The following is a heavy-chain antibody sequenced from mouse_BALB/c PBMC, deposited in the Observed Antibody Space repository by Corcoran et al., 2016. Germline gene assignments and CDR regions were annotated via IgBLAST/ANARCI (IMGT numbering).Heavy chain of an antibody. Sequence: QIQLVQSGPELKKPGETVKISCKASGYTFTNFGMNWVKQAQGKGLMWMGWINTNTGKTTYADDFKGRFAFSLETSASTANLQINNLKNEDTATYFCAREPRAMDYWGQGTSVTVSS. CDR2: INTNTGKT. CDR3: AREPRAMDY. V-gene: IGHV9-3-1*01. J-gene: IGHJ4*01. CDR1: GYTFTNFG.